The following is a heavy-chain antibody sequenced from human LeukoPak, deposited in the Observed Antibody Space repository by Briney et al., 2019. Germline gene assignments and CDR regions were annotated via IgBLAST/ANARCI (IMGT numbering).Heavy chain of an antibody. V-gene: IGHV1-46*01. CDR1: GYTFISYY. D-gene: IGHD1-26*01. Sequence: ASVKVSCKASGYTFISYYMHWVRQAPGQGLEWMGIINPSSGSTTYAQKFQGRVTVTRDTSTSTAYMELSSLRSEDTAVYYCARVWGAIDYWGQGTLVTVSA. CDR3: ARVWGAIDY. CDR2: INPSSGST. J-gene: IGHJ4*02.